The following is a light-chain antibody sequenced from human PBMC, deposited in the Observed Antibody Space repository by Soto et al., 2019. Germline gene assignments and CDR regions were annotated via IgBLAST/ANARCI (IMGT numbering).Light chain of an antibody. V-gene: IGKV3-11*01. CDR1: QSVSTY. Sequence: EIVLTQSPAILSLSPGERATLSCRASQSVSTYLTWYQQKPGQAPRLLIYATSNRATGIPARFSGSGSGTDFTLTLSSLEPEDFAVYYCLQRSDWPLTFGGGTKVEIK. J-gene: IGKJ4*01. CDR2: ATS. CDR3: LQRSDWPLT.